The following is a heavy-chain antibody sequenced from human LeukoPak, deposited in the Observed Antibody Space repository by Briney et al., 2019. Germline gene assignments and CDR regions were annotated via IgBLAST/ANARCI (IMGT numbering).Heavy chain of an antibody. V-gene: IGHV4-31*03. CDR3: ARGANYYDSSGPPPGAFDI. D-gene: IGHD3-22*01. CDR2: IYYSAST. Sequence: SETLSLPCTLSSRPISSCGYFWSWIRQHPAKGLEWFGYIYYSASTYYNPSLKTRVSISGVSSKNEFSLKPSSVIAVDTAVYYCARGANYYDSSGPPPGAFDIWGQGTMVTVSS. J-gene: IGHJ3*02. CDR1: SRPISSCGYF.